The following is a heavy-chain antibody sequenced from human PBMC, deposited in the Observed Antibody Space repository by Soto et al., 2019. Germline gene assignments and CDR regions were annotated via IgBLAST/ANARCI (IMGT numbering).Heavy chain of an antibody. J-gene: IGHJ5*02. V-gene: IGHV3-53*01. Sequence: GGSLRLSCAASWFTVSSNYMSWVRQAPGKGLEWVSVIYSGGSTYYADSVKGRFTISRDDSKNTLYLQMNSLKTEDTAVYYCTTDPYYGSGILFNGPGTNWFDPWGQGTLVTVPS. CDR1: WFTVSSNY. D-gene: IGHD3-10*01. CDR2: IYSGGST. CDR3: TTDPYYGSGILFNGPGTNWFDP.